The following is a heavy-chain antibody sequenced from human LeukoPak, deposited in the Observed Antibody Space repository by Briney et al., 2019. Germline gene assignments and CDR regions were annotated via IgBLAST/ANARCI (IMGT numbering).Heavy chain of an antibody. CDR2: IGIAADT. CDR1: GFTFSSYD. D-gene: IGHD3-10*01. Sequence: PGGSLRLSCAASGFTFSSYDMHWVRQATGKGLEWVSGIGIAADTYYPGSVKGRFIIYRENDKNSLYIQMNSVRAGDTAVYYCGSPRGRAFDLWGQGTMVTVSS. J-gene: IGHJ3*01. CDR3: GSPRGRAFDL. V-gene: IGHV3-13*04.